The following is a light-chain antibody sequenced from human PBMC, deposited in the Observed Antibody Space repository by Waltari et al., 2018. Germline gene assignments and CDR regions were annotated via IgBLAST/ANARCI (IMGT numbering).Light chain of an antibody. CDR3: AVWDDSLNGVV. CDR1: RSNIRNNA. Sequence: QSVLTQPPSVSEAPRQRVTISCSGSRSNIRNNAVSWYQQLPGKAPKLLIYDDELLPSGVSDRFSGSKSGTSASLAISVRQSDDEADYYCAVWDDSLNGVVFGGGTKLTVL. CDR2: DDE. J-gene: IGLJ2*01. V-gene: IGLV1-36*01.